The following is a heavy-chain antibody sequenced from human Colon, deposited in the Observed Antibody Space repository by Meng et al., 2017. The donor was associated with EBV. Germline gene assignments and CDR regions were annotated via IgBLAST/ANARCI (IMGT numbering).Heavy chain of an antibody. CDR2: IYYIGGT. V-gene: IGHV4-61*01. CDR1: GDSVATGRYY. D-gene: IGHD3-10*01. Sequence: HVQLPESGPGLVKPSETLSLTCTVSGDSVATGRYYWSWIRQPPGKGLEWIAYIYYIGGTNYNPSLKSRLTISLDTSKNQFSLSLRSVTAADTAVYYCARVSGRSFDPWGQGTLVTVSS. J-gene: IGHJ5*02. CDR3: ARVSGRSFDP.